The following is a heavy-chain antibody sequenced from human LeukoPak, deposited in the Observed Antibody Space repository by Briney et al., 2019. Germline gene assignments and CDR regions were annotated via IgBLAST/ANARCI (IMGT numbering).Heavy chain of an antibody. Sequence: GGSLRLSCAASGFTFSSYSMNWVRQAPGKGLEWVSSISSSSSYIYYADSVKGRFTISRDNAKNSLYLQMNSLRAEDTAVYYCARDPEPYYYDSSGYSPRFDPWGQGTLVTVSS. D-gene: IGHD3-22*01. CDR1: GFTFSSYS. CDR3: ARDPEPYYYDSSGYSPRFDP. V-gene: IGHV3-21*01. CDR2: ISSSSSYI. J-gene: IGHJ5*02.